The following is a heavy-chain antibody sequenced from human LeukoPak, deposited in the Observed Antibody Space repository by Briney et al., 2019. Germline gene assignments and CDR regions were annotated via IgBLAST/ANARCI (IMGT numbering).Heavy chain of an antibody. Sequence: ASVKVSCKASGYTFTIYYMHWVLQAPGQGLEWRGLINPSGSSTSYAQKFQGRLSLTRDMSTSTDYMELSSLRSADTAVYYCARDNSVGDTAWWFDPWGQGTLVTVSS. V-gene: IGHV1-46*01. D-gene: IGHD1-26*01. CDR2: INPSGSST. CDR1: GYTFTIYY. CDR3: ARDNSVGDTAWWFDP. J-gene: IGHJ5*02.